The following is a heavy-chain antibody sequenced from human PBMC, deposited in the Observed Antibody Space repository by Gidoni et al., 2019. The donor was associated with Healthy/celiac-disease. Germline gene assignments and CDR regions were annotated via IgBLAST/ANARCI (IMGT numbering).Heavy chain of an antibody. CDR2: MNPNSGNT. J-gene: IGHJ4*02. CDR3: ARGTTRITIFGVARGHFDY. V-gene: IGHV1-8*01. D-gene: IGHD3-3*01. Sequence: QVQLVQSGAEVKKPGASVKVSCKASGYTFTSYDINWVRQATGQGLEWMGWMNPNSGNTGYAQKFQGRVTMTRNTSISTAYMELSSLRSEDTAVYYCARGTTRITIFGVARGHFDYWGQGTLVTVSS. CDR1: GYTFTSYD.